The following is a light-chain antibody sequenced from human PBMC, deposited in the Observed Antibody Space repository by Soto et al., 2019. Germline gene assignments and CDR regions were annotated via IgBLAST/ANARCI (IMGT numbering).Light chain of an antibody. V-gene: IGLV1-51*01. J-gene: IGLJ1*01. Sequence: QSVLTQPPSVSAAPGQKVTISCSGSSSNIGGNSVSWYQQLPGTAPKLLIYDDNKRTSGIPDRFSGSKSGTSATLGITGFQTGDEADYYCGSWDSSLSASVFGTGTKVNVL. CDR2: DDN. CDR1: SSNIGGNS. CDR3: GSWDSSLSASV.